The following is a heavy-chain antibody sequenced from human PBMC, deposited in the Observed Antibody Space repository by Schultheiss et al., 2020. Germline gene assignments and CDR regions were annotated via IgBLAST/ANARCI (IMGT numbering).Heavy chain of an antibody. J-gene: IGHJ4*02. CDR3: ARDWGDSFDY. V-gene: IGHV1-8*02. Sequence: ASVKVSCKASGYTFTSYGISWVRQAPGQGLEWMGWMNPNSGNTGYAQKFQGRVTMTRDTSISTAYMELSRLRSDDTAVYYCARDWGDSFDYWGQGTLVTVSS. D-gene: IGHD3-16*01. CDR2: MNPNSGNT. CDR1: GYTFTSYG.